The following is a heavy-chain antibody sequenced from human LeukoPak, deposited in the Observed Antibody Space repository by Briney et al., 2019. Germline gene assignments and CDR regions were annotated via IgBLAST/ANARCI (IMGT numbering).Heavy chain of an antibody. J-gene: IGHJ6*02. CDR3: AKEVVAARRYYYYGMDV. Sequence: GGSLRLSCAASGFTFSSYAMSWVRQAPGKGLEWVSAISGSGGSTYYADSVKGRFTISRDNSKNTLYLQMNSLRAEDTAVYYCAKEVVAARRYYYYGMDVWGQGITVTVSS. CDR2: ISGSGGST. V-gene: IGHV3-23*01. CDR1: GFTFSSYA. D-gene: IGHD6-6*01.